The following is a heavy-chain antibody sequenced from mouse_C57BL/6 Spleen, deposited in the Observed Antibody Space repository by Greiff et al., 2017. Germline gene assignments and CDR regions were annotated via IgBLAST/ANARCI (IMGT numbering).Heavy chain of an antibody. J-gene: IGHJ3*01. CDR3: ARADFDEGATY. Sequence: VQLQQPGAELVKPGASVKLSCKASGYTFTSYWMHWVKQRPGRGLEWIGRIDPYSGGTKYNEKFKSKATLTVDKPSSTAYMQLSSLTSEDSAVYYCARADFDEGATYWGQGTLVTVSA. CDR2: IDPYSGGT. V-gene: IGHV1-72*01. D-gene: IGHD2-4*01. CDR1: GYTFTSYW.